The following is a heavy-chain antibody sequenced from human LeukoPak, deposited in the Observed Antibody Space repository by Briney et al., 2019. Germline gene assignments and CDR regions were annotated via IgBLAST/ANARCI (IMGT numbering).Heavy chain of an antibody. V-gene: IGHV3-21*01. D-gene: IGHD5-18*01. CDR3: ARDQDADIQLWSPFDY. CDR1: GFTFSSYS. CDR2: ISSSGSHV. J-gene: IGHJ4*02. Sequence: PGGSLRLSCAASGFTFSSYSMNWVRQAPGKGLEWVSSISSSGSHVYYADSVKGRFTISRDNAKNSLYLQMNSLRAEDTAVYYCARDQDADIQLWSPFDYWGQGTLVTVSS.